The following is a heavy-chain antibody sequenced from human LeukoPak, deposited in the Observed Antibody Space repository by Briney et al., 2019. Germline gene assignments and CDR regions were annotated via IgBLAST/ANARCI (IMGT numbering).Heavy chain of an antibody. CDR2: INPNSGGT. D-gene: IGHD4-17*01. Sequence: GASVTVSCKASGYTFTGYHMHWVRQAPGQGLEWMGWINPNSGGTNYAQKFQGRVTMTRDTSISTAYMELSRLRSDDTAVYYCARNLFYGDYYDYWGQGTLVTVSS. J-gene: IGHJ4*02. CDR3: ARNLFYGDYYDY. V-gene: IGHV1-2*02. CDR1: GYTFTGYH.